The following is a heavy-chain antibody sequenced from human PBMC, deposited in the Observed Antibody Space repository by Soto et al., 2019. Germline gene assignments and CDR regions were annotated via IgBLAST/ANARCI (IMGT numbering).Heavy chain of an antibody. CDR1: GYTFSSYG. J-gene: IGHJ4*01. D-gene: IGHD3-22*01. CDR3: ARDFYQSSGYCDY. Sequence: QVQLVQSGAEVKKPGASVKVSCKAYGYTFSSYGLSWVRQAPEQGLEWMGWISAYSGNTVYTQRFKGRLTMATDTSTGTAYMELRSLRSDDTAVYYCARDFYQSSGYCDYWGHGTLVTVSS. V-gene: IGHV1-18*01. CDR2: ISAYSGNT.